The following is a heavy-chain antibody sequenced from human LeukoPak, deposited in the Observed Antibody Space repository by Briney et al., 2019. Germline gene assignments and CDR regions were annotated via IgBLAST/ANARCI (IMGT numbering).Heavy chain of an antibody. CDR1: DFSISRGYY. CDR3: ARGYDILTGPFDY. D-gene: IGHD3-9*01. J-gene: IGHJ4*02. Sequence: SETLSLTCTVSDFSISRGYYWGWIRQPPGKGLECIGTIYHSGTTYYSPSLKTRVTISVDTSKNQFSLKLSSVTAADTAVYYCARGYDILTGPFDYWGQGTLVTVSS. V-gene: IGHV4-38-2*02. CDR2: IYHSGTT.